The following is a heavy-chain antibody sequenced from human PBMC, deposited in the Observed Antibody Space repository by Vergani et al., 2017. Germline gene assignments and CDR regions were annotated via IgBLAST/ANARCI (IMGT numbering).Heavy chain of an antibody. Sequence: QVQLVQSGAEVKKPGSSVKVSCKASGGTFSSYAISWVRQAPGQGLEWMGRIIPIFGTANYAQKFQGRVKITADESTSTAYMELSSLRSEDTAVYYCARAGMATIEGAPDAFDIWGQGTMVTVSS. CDR3: ARAGMATIEGAPDAFDI. V-gene: IGHV1-69*13. J-gene: IGHJ3*02. D-gene: IGHD5-24*01. CDR1: GGTFSSYA. CDR2: IIPIFGTA.